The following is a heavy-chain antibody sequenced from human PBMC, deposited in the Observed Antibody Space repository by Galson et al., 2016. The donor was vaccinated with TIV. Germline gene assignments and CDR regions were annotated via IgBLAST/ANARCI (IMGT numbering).Heavy chain of an antibody. V-gene: IGHV3-20*04. Sequence: SLRLSCAASGFTFDDYGMSWVRQAPGKGLEWVSGIKWNGESRRYVDSVRGRFTITRDNAKNSLYLQMTSLSAEDTALFYCAIGGGSYFAVDSWGQGTLVIVSS. D-gene: IGHD1-26*01. CDR2: IKWNGESR. J-gene: IGHJ4*02. CDR3: AIGGGSYFAVDS. CDR1: GFTFDDYG.